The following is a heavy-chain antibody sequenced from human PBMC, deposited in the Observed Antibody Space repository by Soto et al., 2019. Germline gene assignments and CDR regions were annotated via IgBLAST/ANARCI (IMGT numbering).Heavy chain of an antibody. J-gene: IGHJ4*02. CDR1: GFTFRSYA. CDR3: ARGAITGLRGGDY. CDR2: ISYDGSNK. Sequence: QVQLVESGGGVVQPGRSLRLSCADSGFTFRSYAMHWVRQAPGKGLEWVAVISYDGSNKYYSDSVKGRFTISRDNSNNILYLQMNTLRTEDTAVYYCARGAITGLRGGDYWGQGTLVTVSS. V-gene: IGHV3-30*04. D-gene: IGHD3-10*01.